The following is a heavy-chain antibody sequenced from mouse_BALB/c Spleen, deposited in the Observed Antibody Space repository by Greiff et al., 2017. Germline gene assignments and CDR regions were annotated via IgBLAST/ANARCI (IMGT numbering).Heavy chain of an antibody. CDR3: ARAGGYSYFDY. D-gene: IGHD2-3*01. J-gene: IGHJ2*01. V-gene: IGHV3-6*02. CDR1: GYSITSGYY. Sequence: EVQLQESGPGLVKPSQSLSLTCSVTGYSITSGYYWNWIRQFPGNKLEWMGYISYDGSNNYNPSLKNRISITRDTSKNQFFLKLNSVTTEDTATYYCARAGGYSYFDYWGQGTTLTVSS. CDR2: ISYDGSN.